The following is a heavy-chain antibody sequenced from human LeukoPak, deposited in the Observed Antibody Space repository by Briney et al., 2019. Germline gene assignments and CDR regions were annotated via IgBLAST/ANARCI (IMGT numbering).Heavy chain of an antibody. CDR3: ARLSGYSGYDKIDY. CDR2: IHYGGST. D-gene: IGHD5-12*01. V-gene: IGHV4-59*01. CDR1: GGSITSYY. J-gene: IGHJ4*02. Sequence: PSETLSLTCTVSGGSITSYYWTWIRQPPGKGLEWIGYIHYGGSTNYNPSLKSRVTISVDTSNNQFSLKLSSVTAADTAVYYCARLSGYSGYDKIDYWGQGTLVTVSS.